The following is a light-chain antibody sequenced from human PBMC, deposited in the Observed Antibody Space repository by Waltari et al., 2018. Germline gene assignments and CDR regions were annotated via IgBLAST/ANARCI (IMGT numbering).Light chain of an antibody. CDR3: TSDAEGNNFYV. J-gene: IGLJ1*01. Sequence: QSALTQPPSASGSPRQSVTTSCTGTSRDVGAYDRVSWYHQHPGKAPKLLLYEVRKRPSGVPGRFSGSRSGNTASLTVSGLQAEDEADYYCTSDAEGNNFYVFGTGTKVTVL. CDR2: EVR. CDR1: SRDVGAYDR. V-gene: IGLV2-8*01.